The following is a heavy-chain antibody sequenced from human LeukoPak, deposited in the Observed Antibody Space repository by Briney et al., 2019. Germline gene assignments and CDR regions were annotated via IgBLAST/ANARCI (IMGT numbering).Heavy chain of an antibody. CDR3: ARDRVRGTITYAGFDP. CDR1: GGSISSGGYY. D-gene: IGHD3-10*01. V-gene: IGHV4-31*03. J-gene: IGHJ5*02. CDR2: IHYSGST. Sequence: SETLSLTCTVSGGSISSGGYYWSWIRQHPGKGLEWIGYIHYSGSTYYNPSLTSRVTISIDTSKNQFYLKLSSVTAAATAVYYCARDRVRGTITYAGFDPWGQGTLVTVSS.